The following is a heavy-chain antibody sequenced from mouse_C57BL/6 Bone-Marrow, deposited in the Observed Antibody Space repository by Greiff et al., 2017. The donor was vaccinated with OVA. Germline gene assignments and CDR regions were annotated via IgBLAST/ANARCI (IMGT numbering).Heavy chain of an antibody. V-gene: IGHV5-4*01. D-gene: IGHD4-1*01. CDR3: ARDLTGTHYFDY. Sequence: EVKVVESGGGLVKPGGSLKLSCAASGFTFSSYAMSWVRQTPEKRLEWVATISDGGSYTYYPDNVKGRFTISRDNAKNNLYLQMSHLKSEDTAMYYCARDLTGTHYFDYWGQGTTLTVSS. CDR2: ISDGGSYT. J-gene: IGHJ2*01. CDR1: GFTFSSYA.